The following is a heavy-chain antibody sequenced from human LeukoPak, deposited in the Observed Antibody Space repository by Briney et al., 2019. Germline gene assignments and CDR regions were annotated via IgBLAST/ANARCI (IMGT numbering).Heavy chain of an antibody. D-gene: IGHD4-17*01. V-gene: IGHV1-46*01. CDR1: GYTFTGYY. CDR2: INPSGGST. CDR3: ARDRGGVTAVTTGSFNAFDI. J-gene: IGHJ3*02. Sequence: GASVKVSCKASGYTFTGYYMHWVRQAPGQGLEWMGIINPSGGSTSYAQKFQGRVTMTRDMSTSTVYMELSSLRSEDTAVYYCARDRGGVTAVTTGSFNAFDIWGQGTMVTVSS.